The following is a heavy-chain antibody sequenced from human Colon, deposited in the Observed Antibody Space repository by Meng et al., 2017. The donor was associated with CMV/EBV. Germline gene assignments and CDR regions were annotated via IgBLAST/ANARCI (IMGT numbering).Heavy chain of an antibody. J-gene: IGHJ6*02. D-gene: IGHD4-23*01. CDR1: GFTFGDYY. CDR2: ISDTSHTL. CDR3: ARVGGNSDMDV. V-gene: IGHV3-11*01. Sequence: GESLKISCAASGFTFGDYYVSWIRQAPGKGPEWVSYISDTSHTLYYADSVQGRFTVSRDNAKSSLYLEMQSLRVEDTAVYYCARVGGNSDMDVWGQGTTVTVSS.